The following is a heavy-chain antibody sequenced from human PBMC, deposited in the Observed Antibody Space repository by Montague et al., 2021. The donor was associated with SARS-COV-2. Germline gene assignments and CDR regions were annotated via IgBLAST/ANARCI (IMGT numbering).Heavy chain of an antibody. Sequence: SETLSLTCAVYGGSFSGYYWGWVRQPPGKGPERIGNIYSSGSTHYNPSLKSRVTISVDTSKSQFSLRLTSVTAADTAVYYCVREGRSSAYAMDYWGQGTLVTVSS. V-gene: IGHV4-59*01. CDR3: VREGRSSAYAMDY. CDR1: GGSFSGYY. CDR2: IYSSGST. D-gene: IGHD3-22*01. J-gene: IGHJ4*02.